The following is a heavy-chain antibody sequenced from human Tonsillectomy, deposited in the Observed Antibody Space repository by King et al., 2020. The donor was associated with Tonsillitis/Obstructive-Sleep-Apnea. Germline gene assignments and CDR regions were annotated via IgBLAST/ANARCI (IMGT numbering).Heavy chain of an antibody. CDR1: GYTFTSYD. Sequence: VQLVESGAEVKKPGASVTVSCTASGYTFTSYDISWVRQAPGQGLEWMGWISPYTGNTHYAQNFQGRVTMTTDTSTSTAYMELRSLRSDDTAVYYCAREGAARPYYYYYMDVWGKGTTVTVSS. V-gene: IGHV1-18*01. J-gene: IGHJ6*03. CDR2: ISPYTGNT. CDR3: AREGAARPYYYYYMDV. D-gene: IGHD6-6*01.